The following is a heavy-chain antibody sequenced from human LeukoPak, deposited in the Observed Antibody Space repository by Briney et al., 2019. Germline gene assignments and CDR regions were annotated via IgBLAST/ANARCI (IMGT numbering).Heavy chain of an antibody. CDR1: GFIFSDYS. J-gene: IGHJ4*02. CDR2: ISSTSSII. CDR3: ARESAYAFDY. D-gene: IGHD5-12*01. Sequence: GGSLRLSCAASGFIFSDYSMTWVRQAPGKGPEWVSYISSTSSIILYGDSVKGRFTISRDNDKKSLYLQMNSLGAEDTAMYYCARESAYAFDYWGQGILVTVSS. V-gene: IGHV3-48*01.